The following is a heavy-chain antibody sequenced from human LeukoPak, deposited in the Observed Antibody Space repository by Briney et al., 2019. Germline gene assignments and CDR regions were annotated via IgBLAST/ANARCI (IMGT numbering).Heavy chain of an antibody. D-gene: IGHD3-16*01. J-gene: IGHJ4*02. V-gene: IGHV3-48*01. CDR3: ANHMIRGR. Sequence: GGSLRLSCAASGFTFSSYSMNWVRQAPGKGLEWVSYISSSSSTIYYADSVKGRFTISRDNSKNTLYLQMNSLRAEDTAVYYCANHMIRGRWGQGTLVTVSS. CDR1: GFTFSSYS. CDR2: ISSSSSTI.